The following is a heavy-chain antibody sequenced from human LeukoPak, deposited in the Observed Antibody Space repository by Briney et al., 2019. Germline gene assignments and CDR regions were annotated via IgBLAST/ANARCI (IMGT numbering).Heavy chain of an antibody. D-gene: IGHD3-9*01. CDR2: ISWNSGSI. Sequence: AGGSLRLSCAASGFTFDDYAMHWVRQAPGKGLEWVSGISWNSGSIGYADSVKGRFTISRDNAKNSLYLQMNSLRAEDTALYYCAKDATYDILTEGAFDIWGQGTMVTVSS. J-gene: IGHJ3*02. CDR1: GFTFDDYA. CDR3: AKDATYDILTEGAFDI. V-gene: IGHV3-9*01.